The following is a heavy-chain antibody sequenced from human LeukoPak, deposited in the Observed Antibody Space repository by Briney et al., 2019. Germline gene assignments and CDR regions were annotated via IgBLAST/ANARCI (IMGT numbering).Heavy chain of an antibody. V-gene: IGHV1-2*02. CDR2: INPNSGAT. Sequence: ASVKVSCKASGYSFTGYYMHWVRQAPGQGLEWRGWINPNSGATVYAQKFQGRLTMTRDTSISTAYRGLSRLTSDDTAVYYCARMVIARTGDDFDYWGQGTLVTVSS. CDR1: GYSFTGYY. J-gene: IGHJ4*02. D-gene: IGHD7-27*01. CDR3: ARMVIARTGDDFDY.